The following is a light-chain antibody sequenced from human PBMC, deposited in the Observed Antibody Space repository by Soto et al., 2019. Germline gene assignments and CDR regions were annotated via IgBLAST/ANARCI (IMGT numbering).Light chain of an antibody. J-gene: IGKJ5*01. CDR2: GAS. Sequence: EIVMTQAPATLSVSPGERATLSCRASQSVSSNLAWYQQKPGQAPRLLIYGASTRATGIQARFSGTGSETDFTLTIRRLEPEDFAVYYCKQYGSSITFGQGARLEIK. V-gene: IGKV3-15*01. CDR3: KQYGSSIT. CDR1: QSVSSN.